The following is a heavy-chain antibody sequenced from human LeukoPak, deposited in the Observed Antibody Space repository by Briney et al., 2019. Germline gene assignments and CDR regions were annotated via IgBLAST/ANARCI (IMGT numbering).Heavy chain of an antibody. V-gene: IGHV4-59*08. CDR1: GGSISSYY. Sequence: SETLSLTCTVSGGSISSYYWSWIRQPPGKGLEWIGYIYYSGSTNYNPSLKSRVTISVDTSKNQFSLKLSSVTAADTAVYYCARLAVEFDWSYFDYWGQGTLVTVSS. CDR2: IYYSGST. J-gene: IGHJ4*02. D-gene: IGHD3-9*01. CDR3: ARLAVEFDWSYFDY.